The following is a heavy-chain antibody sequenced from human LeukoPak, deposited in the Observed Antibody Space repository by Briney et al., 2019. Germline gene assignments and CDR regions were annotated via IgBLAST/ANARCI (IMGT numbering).Heavy chain of an antibody. CDR1: GGSISSGDYY. D-gene: IGHD3-16*01. CDR3: ARAQGMVDYVRGSYRDGILQIDY. V-gene: IGHV4-30-4*01. CDR2: IYYSGST. J-gene: IGHJ4*02. Sequence: SETLSLTCTVSGGSISSGDYYWSWIRQPPGKGLEWIGYIYYSGSTYYNPSLKSRVTISVDTSKNQFSLKLSSVTAADTAVYYCARAQGMVDYVRGSYRDGILQIDYWGQGTLVTVSS.